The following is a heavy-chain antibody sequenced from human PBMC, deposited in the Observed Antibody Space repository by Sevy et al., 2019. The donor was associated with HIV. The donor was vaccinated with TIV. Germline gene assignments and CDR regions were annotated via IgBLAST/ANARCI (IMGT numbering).Heavy chain of an antibody. J-gene: IGHJ5*02. D-gene: IGHD2-21*01. Sequence: ASVKVSCKASGYTFTGYYMHWVRHAPGQGLEWMGWINPNSRGTNYAQKFQGRVTMTRDTSISTAYMELSRLRSDDTAVYYCARDRCDSPGDNWFDPWGQGTLVTVSS. V-gene: IGHV1-2*02. CDR1: GYTFTGYY. CDR3: ARDRCDSPGDNWFDP. CDR2: INPNSRGT.